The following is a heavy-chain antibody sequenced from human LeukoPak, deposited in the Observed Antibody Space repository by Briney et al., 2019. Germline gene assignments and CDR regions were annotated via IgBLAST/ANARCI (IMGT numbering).Heavy chain of an antibody. Sequence: GGSLRLSCAASGFTFSSYSMNWVRQAPGKGLEWVSSISSSSSYIYYADSVKGRFTISRDNAKNSLYLQMNSLRAEDTAVYYCARDRIVVPFDIWGQGTMVTVSS. D-gene: IGHD1-26*01. CDR3: ARDRIVVPFDI. CDR2: ISSSSSYI. J-gene: IGHJ3*02. V-gene: IGHV3-21*01. CDR1: GFTFSSYS.